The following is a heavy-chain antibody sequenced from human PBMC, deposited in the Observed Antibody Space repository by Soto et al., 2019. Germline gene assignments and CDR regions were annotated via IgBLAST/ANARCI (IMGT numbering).Heavy chain of an antibody. CDR1: GFTFYTYS. CDR2: ISGSGTTI. CDR3: ASSVAAAGHDAFDI. V-gene: IGHV3-48*04. D-gene: IGHD6-13*01. J-gene: IGHJ3*02. Sequence: GGSLRLSCAASGFTFYTYSMNWVRQAPGKGLEWVSFISGSGTTIYYSDSVRGRFTISRDNAKNSLYLQMNSLRAEDTAVYYCASSVAAAGHDAFDIWGQGTMVTVSS.